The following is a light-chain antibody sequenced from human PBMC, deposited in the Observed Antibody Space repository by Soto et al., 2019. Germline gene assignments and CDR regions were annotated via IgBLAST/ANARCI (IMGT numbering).Light chain of an antibody. V-gene: IGKV1-5*01. J-gene: IGKJ1*01. Sequence: DIQMTQSPSTLSASVGDIVTITFRASQSISSWLAWYQQKPGKAPKLLIYDASSLESGVPSRFSGSGSGTEFTLTISSLQRDDVANDKSHPYTSHRGAFSEGTKVDIK. CDR3: HPYTSHRGA. CDR1: QSISSW. CDR2: DAS.